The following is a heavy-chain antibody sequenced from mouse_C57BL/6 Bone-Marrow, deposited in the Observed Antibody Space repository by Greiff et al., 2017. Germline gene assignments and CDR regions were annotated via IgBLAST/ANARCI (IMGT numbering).Heavy chain of an antibody. CDR3: ARVGTRDY. V-gene: IGHV5-6*01. CDR2: ISSGGSYT. D-gene: IGHD3-1*01. CDR1: GFTFSSYG. Sequence: EVQLVESGGDLVKPGGSLQLSCAASGFTFSSYGMSWVRQTPDTRLEWVATISSGGSYTYYPDSVKGRITISIDNAKNTQYLQMSSLKSEDTAMFYCARVGTRDYWGQGTTLTVSS. J-gene: IGHJ2*01.